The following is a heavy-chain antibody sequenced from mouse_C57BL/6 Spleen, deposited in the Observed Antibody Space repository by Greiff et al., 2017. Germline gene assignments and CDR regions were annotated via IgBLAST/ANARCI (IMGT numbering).Heavy chain of an antibody. CDR3: AREGDYYGSSFYYFDY. CDR1: GFTFSDYY. CDR2: INYDGSST. D-gene: IGHD1-1*01. V-gene: IGHV5-16*01. J-gene: IGHJ2*01. Sequence: DVMLVESEGGLVQPGSSMKLSCTASGFTFSDYYMAWVRQVPEKGLEWVANINYDGSSTYYLDSLKSRFIISRDNAKNILYLQMSSLKSEDTATYYCAREGDYYGSSFYYFDYWGQGTTLTVSS.